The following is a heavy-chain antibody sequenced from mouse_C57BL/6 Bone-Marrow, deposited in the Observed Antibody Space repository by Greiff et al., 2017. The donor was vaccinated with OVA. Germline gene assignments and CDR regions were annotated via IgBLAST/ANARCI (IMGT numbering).Heavy chain of an antibody. CDR1: GFSLSTSGMG. D-gene: IGHD1-1*01. CDR2: IYWDDDK. Sequence: QVTLQVSGPGILQSSQTLSLTCSFSGFSLSTSGMGVSWIRQPSGKGLEWLAHIYWDDDKRYNPSLKSRLTISEDTSRNQVFLKITSVDTADTATYYCARHYYGSSDAMDYWGQGTSVTVSS. CDR3: ARHYYGSSDAMDY. J-gene: IGHJ4*01. V-gene: IGHV8-12*01.